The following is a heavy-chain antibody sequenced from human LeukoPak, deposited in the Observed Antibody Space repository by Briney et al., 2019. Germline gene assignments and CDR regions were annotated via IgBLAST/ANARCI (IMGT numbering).Heavy chain of an antibody. Sequence: HPGGSLRLSRAASGFTFSTYWMLWVRQAPGKGLVWVSRINSDGSSTSYADSVKGRFTISRDNAKNTLYLQMNSLRAEDTAVYYCASMRWLQCSVDYWGQGTLVTVSS. CDR3: ASMRWLQCSVDY. J-gene: IGHJ4*02. D-gene: IGHD5-24*01. CDR2: INSDGSST. CDR1: GFTFSTYW. V-gene: IGHV3-74*01.